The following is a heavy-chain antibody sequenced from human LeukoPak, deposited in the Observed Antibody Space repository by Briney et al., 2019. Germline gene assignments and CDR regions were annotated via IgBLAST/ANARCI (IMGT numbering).Heavy chain of an antibody. Sequence: GGSLRLSCAASGFTFSSYAMSWVRQAPGKGLEWVSSISGSGGTTYYADSVKGRFTISRDNSKNTLYLQMNSLRAEDTAVYYCAKEEGYIYGLLDYWGQGTLVTVSS. J-gene: IGHJ4*02. CDR1: GFTFSSYA. D-gene: IGHD5-18*01. CDR2: ISGSGGTT. CDR3: AKEEGYIYGLLDY. V-gene: IGHV3-23*01.